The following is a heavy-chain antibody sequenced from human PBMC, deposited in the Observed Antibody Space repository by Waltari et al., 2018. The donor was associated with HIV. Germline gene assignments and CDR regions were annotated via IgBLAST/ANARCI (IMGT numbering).Heavy chain of an antibody. CDR2: IKSKRDGGAT. J-gene: IGHJ3*01. CDR3: TTGGYPTEAFDV. CDR1: QLPFEDVW. V-gene: IGHV3-15*01. Sequence: EVQVVESGGGLVKPGGSLRVSCASFQLPFEDVWVAWVRQAPGKGLEWVGRIKSKRDGGATDYAASVKGRFVISRDDSQNTLYLQMSGLRTEDTAMYYCTTGGYPTEAFDVWGQGTMVTVSP. D-gene: IGHD5-12*01.